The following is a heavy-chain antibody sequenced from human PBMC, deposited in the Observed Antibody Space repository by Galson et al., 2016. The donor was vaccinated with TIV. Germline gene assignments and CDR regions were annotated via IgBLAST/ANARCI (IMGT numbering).Heavy chain of an antibody. V-gene: IGHV2-70*11. CDR3: ARTRSAAAGGLDF. J-gene: IGHJ4*02. Sequence: PALVKPTQTLTLTCTFSGFSLGTSGMCVSWVRQPPGKALEWLARIDWDDDKYYSTSLKTRLTISKDTSKNKVVLMVTDVDTMDTATYFCARTRSAAAGGLDFWGQGTLVTVSS. CDR2: IDWDDDK. CDR1: GFSLGTSGMC. D-gene: IGHD6-13*01.